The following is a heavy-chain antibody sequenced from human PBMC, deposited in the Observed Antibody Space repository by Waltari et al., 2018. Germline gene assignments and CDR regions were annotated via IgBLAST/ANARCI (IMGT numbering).Heavy chain of an antibody. CDR2: ISGSGNTI. CDR1: GFPFSSYG. D-gene: IGHD3-3*01. CDR3: ARDYIYGGFFED. Sequence: DVQLVESGGGLVQPGGSLRLSGAASGFPFSSYGMNGVRQAPGKGLEWVSYISGSGNTIAYGDSLKGRFTVSRDNAQNSLFLQMHSLRADDTAVYYCARDYIYGGFFEDWGQGSLVTVSS. V-gene: IGHV3-48*03. J-gene: IGHJ4*02.